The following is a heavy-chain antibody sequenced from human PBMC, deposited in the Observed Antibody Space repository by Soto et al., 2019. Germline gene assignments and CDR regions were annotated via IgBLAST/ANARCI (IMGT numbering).Heavy chain of an antibody. D-gene: IGHD6-25*01. V-gene: IGHV1-69*12. Sequence: QVQLVQSGAEVKKPGSSVEVSCKASGGTFSSYAISWVRQAPGQGLEWMGGIIPIFGTANYAQKFQGRVTIIADESASPAYRELSRLSSEATAVYYCARDRETARIGSHGFDIWGQGTMVTVSS. CDR3: ARDRETARIGSHGFDI. CDR2: IIPIFGTA. CDR1: GGTFSSYA. J-gene: IGHJ3*02.